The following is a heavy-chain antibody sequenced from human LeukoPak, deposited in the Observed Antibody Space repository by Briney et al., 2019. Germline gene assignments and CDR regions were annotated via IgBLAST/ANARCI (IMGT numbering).Heavy chain of an antibody. CDR1: GGSISSGDYY. Sequence: PSQTLSLTCTVSGGSISSGDYYWSWIRQPPGKGLEWIGYIYYSGSTYYNPSLKSRVTISVDTSKNQFSLKLSSVTAADTAVYYCARDWRYCSGGSCSNWFDPWGQGTLVTVSS. D-gene: IGHD2-15*01. CDR3: ARDWRYCSGGSCSNWFDP. J-gene: IGHJ5*02. CDR2: IYYSGST. V-gene: IGHV4-30-4*01.